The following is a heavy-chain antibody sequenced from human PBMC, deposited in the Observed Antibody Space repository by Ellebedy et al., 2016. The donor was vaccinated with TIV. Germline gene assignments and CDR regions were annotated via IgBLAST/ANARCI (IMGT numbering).Heavy chain of an antibody. V-gene: IGHV4-59*12. J-gene: IGHJ2*01. CDR1: GDSISSYY. D-gene: IGHD5-18*01. CDR3: ARCPYVDTTMVPDL. CDR2: IYYSGST. Sequence: MPSETLSLTCTVSGDSISSYYWSRIRQPPGKGLEWIGYIYYSGSTNYNSSLKSRVTILVDKSKNQFSLKLSSVTAADTAVYYCARCPYVDTTMVPDLWGRGTLVTVSS.